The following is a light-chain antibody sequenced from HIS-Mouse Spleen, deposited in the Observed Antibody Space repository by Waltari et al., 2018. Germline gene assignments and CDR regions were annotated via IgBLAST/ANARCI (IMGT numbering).Light chain of an antibody. V-gene: IGLV2-18*02. CDR3: SSYTSSSTV. CDR2: EVS. J-gene: IGLJ1*01. CDR1: SSDVGSYNR. Sequence: QSALTQPPSVSGSPGQSVTISCTGTSSDVGSYNRVSWYQQPPGTAPKLMIYEVSNPPSRVPDRFSGSKSGNTASLTISGLQAEDEADYYCSSYTSSSTVFGTGTKVTVL.